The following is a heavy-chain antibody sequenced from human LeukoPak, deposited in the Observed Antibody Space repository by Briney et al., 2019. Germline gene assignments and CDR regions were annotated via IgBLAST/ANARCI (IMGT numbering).Heavy chain of an antibody. CDR3: AKSRRIMIFGVVITDYYYYGMDV. CDR1: GFTFSSYA. J-gene: IGHJ6*02. V-gene: IGHV3-23*01. Sequence: QTGGSLRLSCAASGFTFSSYAMSWVRQAPRKGLEWVSAISGSGGSTYYADSVKGRFTISRDNAKNTLYLQMNSLRAEDTAVYYCAKSRRIMIFGVVITDYYYYGMDVWGQGTTVTVSS. CDR2: ISGSGGST. D-gene: IGHD3-3*01.